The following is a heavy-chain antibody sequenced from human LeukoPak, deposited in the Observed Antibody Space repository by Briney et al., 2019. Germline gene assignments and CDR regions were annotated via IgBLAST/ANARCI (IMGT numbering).Heavy chain of an antibody. CDR2: ISAYNGNT. CDR3: ARDSSFSGSYHLTNWFDP. V-gene: IGHV1-18*01. Sequence: ASVKVSCKASGYTFSIYGFSWVRQAPGQGLEWMGWISAYNGNTNYAQKFQGRVTTTTDTSTSTAHMELRSLRSDDTAVYYCARDSSFSGSYHLTNWFDPWGQGTLVTVSS. CDR1: GYTFSIYG. J-gene: IGHJ5*02. D-gene: IGHD1-26*01.